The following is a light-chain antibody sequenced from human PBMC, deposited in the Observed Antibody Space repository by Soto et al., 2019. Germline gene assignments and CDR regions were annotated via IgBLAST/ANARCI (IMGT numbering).Light chain of an antibody. CDR2: AAS. Sequence: EIVLTQSPGTLSLSPGERATLSCSASQSVSSYYLAWYQQKPGQAPRLLIYAASSRATGIPDRFSGGGSGTDFTLTISRLEPEDIAVYYCQQCGSSPWTFGQGTKVEIK. CDR3: QQCGSSPWT. V-gene: IGKV3-20*01. J-gene: IGKJ1*01. CDR1: QSVSSYY.